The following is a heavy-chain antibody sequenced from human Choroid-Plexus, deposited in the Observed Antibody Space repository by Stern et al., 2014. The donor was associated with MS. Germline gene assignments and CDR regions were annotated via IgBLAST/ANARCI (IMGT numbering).Heavy chain of an antibody. V-gene: IGHV3-30*03. Sequence: VQLVESGGGVVQPGRPLRLSCIGSGFIFSSFGMHWVPQAPGKGLEWVAFISYDGTTKDYAVSVKGRFTISRDNSNNTLWMQMSSLRPEDTAVYYCARDRHWLTYYFDYWGQGSLVTVSS. D-gene: IGHD3-9*01. CDR1: GFIFSSFG. CDR3: ARDRHWLTYYFDY. CDR2: ISYDGTTK. J-gene: IGHJ4*02.